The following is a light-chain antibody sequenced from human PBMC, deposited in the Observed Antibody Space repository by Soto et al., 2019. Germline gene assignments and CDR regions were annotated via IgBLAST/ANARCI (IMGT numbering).Light chain of an antibody. CDR1: QSISSW. CDR2: KAS. Sequence: PSILSSSVGDRVTITCRASQSISSWLAWYQQKPGKAPNLLIHKASHLESGVPSRFSGSGSGTEFTLTISSLQPGDFATYYCQHYNTYPWTFGQGTKVDNK. CDR3: QHYNTYPWT. V-gene: IGKV1-5*03. J-gene: IGKJ1*01.